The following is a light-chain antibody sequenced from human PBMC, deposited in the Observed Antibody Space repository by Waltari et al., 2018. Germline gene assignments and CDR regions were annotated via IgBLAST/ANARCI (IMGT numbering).Light chain of an antibody. CDR1: QSVSSN. J-gene: IGKJ2*01. CDR2: GAS. V-gene: IGKV3-15*01. CDR3: QQYNNWYT. Sequence: EIVMTQSPATLSVSPGERATLSCRASQSVSSNLAWYQQKPGQAPRLLIYGASTRATGIPARCGGSGSGTEFTLTISSLQSEDFAVYYCQQYNNWYTFGQGTKLEIK.